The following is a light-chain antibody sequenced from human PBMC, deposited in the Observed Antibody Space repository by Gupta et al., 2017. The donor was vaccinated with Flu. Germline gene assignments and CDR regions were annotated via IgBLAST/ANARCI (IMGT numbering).Light chain of an antibody. V-gene: IGKV1-33*01. J-gene: IGKJ4*01. CDR3: QQYDNLPLT. CDR2: DAS. CDR1: QDITND. Sequence: PSSLSASVGDRVTITCQASQDITNDLNWYQQKPGKAPKLLIYDASNLETGVPSRFSGSGSGTDFSFTISSLQPEDTATYYCQQYDNLPLTFGGGTKVEIK.